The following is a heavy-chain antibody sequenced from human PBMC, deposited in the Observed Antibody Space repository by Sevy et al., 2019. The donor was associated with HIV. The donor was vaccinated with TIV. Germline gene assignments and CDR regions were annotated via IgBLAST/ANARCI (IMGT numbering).Heavy chain of an antibody. J-gene: IGHJ6*03. V-gene: IGHV3-15*01. CDR3: TTRRFIVVVPAANDYYMDV. CDR2: IKSKTEGGKT. CDR1: GFTFSNAW. D-gene: IGHD2-2*01. Sequence: GGSLRLSCAASGFTFSNAWMSWVRQAPGKGLEWVGRIKSKTEGGKTDYAAPVKGRFTISRDDSKNTLYLQMNSLKTEETAVYYCTTRRFIVVVPAANDYYMDVWGKGTTVTVSS.